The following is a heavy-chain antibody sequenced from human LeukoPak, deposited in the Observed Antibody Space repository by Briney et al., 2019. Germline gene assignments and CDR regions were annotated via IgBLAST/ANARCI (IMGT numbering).Heavy chain of an antibody. CDR3: ARARGYSESGGYPVFDL. D-gene: IGHD3-22*01. CDR1: GFSFSTSR. CDR2: INPAGTPI. J-gene: IGHJ1*01. Sequence: GGSLRLSCEASGFSFSTSRMNWVRQAPGKGLEWVAYINPAGTPIHYADSVGGRFTISRDNAKNSLFLQMDGLRAEDTAVYYCARARGYSESGGYPVFDLWGQGALVTVSS. V-gene: IGHV3-48*03.